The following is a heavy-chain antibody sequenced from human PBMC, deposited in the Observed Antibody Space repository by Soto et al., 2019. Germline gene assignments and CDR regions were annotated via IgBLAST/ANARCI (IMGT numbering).Heavy chain of an antibody. Sequence: PGGSLRLSCAASGFTFSSYAMSWVRQAPGKGLEWVSAISGSGGSTYYADSVKGRFTISRDNSKNTLYLQMNSLRAEDTAVYYCAKGTGAYSHYGMDVWGQGTTVTVS. V-gene: IGHV3-23*01. CDR3: AKGTGAYSHYGMDV. J-gene: IGHJ6*02. CDR1: GFTFSSYA. CDR2: ISGSGGST. D-gene: IGHD5-18*01.